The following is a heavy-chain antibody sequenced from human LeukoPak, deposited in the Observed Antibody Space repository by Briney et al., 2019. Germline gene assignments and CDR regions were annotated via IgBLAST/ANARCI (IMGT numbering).Heavy chain of an antibody. V-gene: IGHV1-8*03. CDR3: ARRRGSWGDAFDI. J-gene: IGHJ3*02. Sequence: ASVKVSCKASGYTFTSYDINWVRQATGQGLEWMRWMNPNSGNTGYAQKFQGRVTITRNTSISTAYMELSSLRSEDTAVYYCARRRGSWGDAFDIWGQGTMVTVSS. CDR1: GYTFTSYD. CDR2: MNPNSGNT. D-gene: IGHD7-27*01.